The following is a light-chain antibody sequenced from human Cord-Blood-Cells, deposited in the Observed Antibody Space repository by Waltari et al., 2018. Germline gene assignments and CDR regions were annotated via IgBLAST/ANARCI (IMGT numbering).Light chain of an antibody. CDR3: QQLSNWGT. J-gene: IGKJ5*01. Sequence: ELVLTHSQATLSLSPGERATLSCRASQSVSSYLAWYQQQPGQAPRLLIYDASNRATGMPARFSGSGYGTDFTLTISSLGPEDFVVYCGQQLSNWGTFGQGTRLEIK. CDR2: DAS. V-gene: IGKV3-11*01. CDR1: QSVSSY.